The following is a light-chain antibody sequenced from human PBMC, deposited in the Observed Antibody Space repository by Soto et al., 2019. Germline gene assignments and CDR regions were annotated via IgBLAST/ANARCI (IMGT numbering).Light chain of an antibody. J-gene: IGKJ1*01. V-gene: IGKV3-11*01. Sequence: EIVLTQSPGTLSLSPGDRATLSCRASQSVSSYLAWYQQKPGQAPRLLIYDASNRATGIPARFSGSGSGTDFTLTISSLEPEDFAVYYCQQRSNWPTTFGQGTKVDIK. CDR2: DAS. CDR1: QSVSSY. CDR3: QQRSNWPTT.